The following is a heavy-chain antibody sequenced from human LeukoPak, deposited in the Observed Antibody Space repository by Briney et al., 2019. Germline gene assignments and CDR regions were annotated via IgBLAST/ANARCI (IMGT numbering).Heavy chain of an antibody. CDR1: DYSIRSGYY. J-gene: IGHJ4*02. V-gene: IGHV4-38-2*02. CDR2: IFRSGST. D-gene: IGHD4-11*01. CDR3: ARDPHDYSIIYFDY. Sequence: SETLSLTCTVSDYSIRSGYYWGWIRQPPGKGLEWIGSIFRSGSTYYNPSLESRVTISVDTSKNHFSLKLSSVTAADTALYYCARDPHDYSIIYFDYWGQGILVTVYS.